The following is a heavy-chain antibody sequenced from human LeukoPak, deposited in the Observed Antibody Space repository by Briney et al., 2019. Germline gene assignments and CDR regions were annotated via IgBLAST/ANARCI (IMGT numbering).Heavy chain of an antibody. J-gene: IGHJ5*02. CDR2: INHSGST. CDR1: GGSFSGYY. CDR3: ARGQVAAIHNWFDP. D-gene: IGHD2-2*02. Sequence: SETLSLTCAVYGGSFSGYYWSWIRQPPGKGLEWIGEINHSGSTNYNPSLKSRVTMSVDTSKNQFSLKLSSVTAADTAVYYCARGQVAAIHNWFDPWGQGTLVTVSS. V-gene: IGHV4-34*01.